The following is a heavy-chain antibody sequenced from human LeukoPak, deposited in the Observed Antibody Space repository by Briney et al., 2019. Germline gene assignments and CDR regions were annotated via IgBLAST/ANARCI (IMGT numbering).Heavy chain of an antibody. CDR2: IIPIFGTA. Sequence: SVKVSCKASGGTFSSYAISWVRQAPGQGLEWMGGIIPIFGTANYAQKFQGRVTITADESTSTAYMELSSLRSEGTAVYYCARARWQLVGYFDYWGQGTLVTVSS. D-gene: IGHD6-6*01. CDR3: ARARWQLVGYFDY. CDR1: GGTFSSYA. V-gene: IGHV1-69*13. J-gene: IGHJ4*02.